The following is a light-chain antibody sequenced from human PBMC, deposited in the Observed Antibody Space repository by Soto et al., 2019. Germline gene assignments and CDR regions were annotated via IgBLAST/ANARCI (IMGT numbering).Light chain of an antibody. CDR1: QSISWN. CDR3: QQYNTWRSIS. V-gene: IGKV3-15*01. J-gene: IGKJ5*01. Sequence: EILMTQSPSTLAVSPGERASLSCRASQSISWNLAWYQHSPGQAPRLLIYAASTRATGIPARFSGSGSGTEFTLTISSLQYEDFAVYYCQQYNTWRSISFGQGTRLEIK. CDR2: AAS.